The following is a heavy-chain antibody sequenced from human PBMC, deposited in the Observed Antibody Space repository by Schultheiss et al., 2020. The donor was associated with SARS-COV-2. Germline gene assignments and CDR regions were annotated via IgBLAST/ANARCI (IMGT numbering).Heavy chain of an antibody. J-gene: IGHJ6*02. Sequence: GGSLRLSCAASGFTFSSYGMHWVRQAPGKGLEWVAVISYDGSNKYYADSVKGRFTISRDNSKNTLYLQMNSLRAEDTAVYYCARDAYYGDYVWTERVRGYYGMDVWGQGTTVTVSS. CDR1: GFTFSSYG. V-gene: IGHV3-30*03. D-gene: IGHD4-17*01. CDR2: ISYDGSNK. CDR3: ARDAYYGDYVWTERVRGYYGMDV.